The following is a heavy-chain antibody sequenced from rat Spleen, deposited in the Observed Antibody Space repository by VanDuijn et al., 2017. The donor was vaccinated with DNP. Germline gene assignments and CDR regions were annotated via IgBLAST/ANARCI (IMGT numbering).Heavy chain of an antibody. CDR2: ISTSGSRT. CDR1: GFTFSNYY. J-gene: IGHJ4*01. CDR3: AREGVQLWAMDA. D-gene: IGHD1-5*01. Sequence: EVQLVESGGGLVQPGRSLKLSCAASGFTFSNYYMAWVRQAPKKGLEWVATISTSGSRTYYPDSVKGRFTISRDNAKSSLYLQMNSLKSEDTATYYCAREGVQLWAMDAWGQGTSVTVSS. V-gene: IGHV5-25*01.